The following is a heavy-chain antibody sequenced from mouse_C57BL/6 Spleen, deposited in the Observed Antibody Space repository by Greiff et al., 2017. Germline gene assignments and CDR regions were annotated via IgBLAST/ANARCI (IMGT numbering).Heavy chain of an antibody. V-gene: IGHV5-17*01. Sequence: EVQVVESGGGLVKPGGSLKLSCAASGFTFSDYGMHWVRQAPEKGLEWVAYISSGSSTIYYADTVKGRFTISRDNAKNTLFLQMTSLRSEDTAMYYCAINWGYYFDYWGQGTTLTVSS. CDR2: ISSGSSTI. CDR1: GFTFSDYG. CDR3: AINWGYYFDY. D-gene: IGHD4-1*01. J-gene: IGHJ2*01.